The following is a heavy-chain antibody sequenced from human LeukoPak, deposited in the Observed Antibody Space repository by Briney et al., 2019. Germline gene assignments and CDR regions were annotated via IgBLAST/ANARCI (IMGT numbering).Heavy chain of an antibody. CDR1: GGSFSGYY. CDR2: INHSGST. CDR3: ARGRSSSWSLYYYYGTDV. V-gene: IGHV4-34*01. Sequence: SETLSLTCAVYGGSFSGYYWSWIRQPPGKGLEWIGEINHSGSTNYDPSLKSRVTISVDTSKNQFSLKLSSVTAADTAVYYCARGRSSSWSLYYYYGTDVWGQGTTVTVSS. D-gene: IGHD6-13*01. J-gene: IGHJ6*02.